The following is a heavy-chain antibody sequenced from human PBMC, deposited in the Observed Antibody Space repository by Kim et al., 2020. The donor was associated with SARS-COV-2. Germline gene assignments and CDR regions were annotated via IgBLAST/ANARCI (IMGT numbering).Heavy chain of an antibody. CDR3: ARRLRYFDWLSPSYYYYYMDV. CDR1: GYTFTSYD. D-gene: IGHD3-9*01. Sequence: ASVKVSCKASGYTFTSYDINWVRQATGQGLEWIGWMNPNSGNTGYAQKFQGRVTMTRNTSISTAYMELSSLRSEDTAVYYCARRLRYFDWLSPSYYYYYMDVWGKGTTVTVSS. CDR2: MNPNSGNT. V-gene: IGHV1-8*01. J-gene: IGHJ6*03.